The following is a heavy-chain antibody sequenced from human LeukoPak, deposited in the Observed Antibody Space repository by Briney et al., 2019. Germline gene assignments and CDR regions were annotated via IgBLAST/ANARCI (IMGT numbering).Heavy chain of an antibody. CDR3: ARVIGYCSSTSCYTFWFDT. CDR2: IYYSGTT. V-gene: IGHV4-39*07. Sequence: PSETLSLTCTVSGGSISSSSYYWGWIRQPPGKGLEWIVSIYYSGTTYYNPSLKSPVTISLDTSNTHFSLKLSSVTAADTAVYYCARVIGYCSSTSCYTFWFDTWGQGTLVTVSS. CDR1: GGSISSSSYY. D-gene: IGHD2-2*02. J-gene: IGHJ5*02.